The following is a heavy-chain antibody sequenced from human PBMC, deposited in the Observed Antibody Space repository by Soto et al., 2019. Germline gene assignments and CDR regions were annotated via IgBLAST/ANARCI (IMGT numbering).Heavy chain of an antibody. D-gene: IGHD1-20*01. J-gene: IGHJ6*02. V-gene: IGHV4-59*01. CDR3: ARGNNWNYYYYRLDV. Sequence: QEQLQESGPGLVKPSETLSLTCTVSGDSISRYYWSWIRQPPGKGLEWIGYISHGGSTNYNPSLKRRVSVSLDTSKHQFSLTLSSVTAADTAIYYCARGNNWNYYYYRLDVWGQGTTVTVSS. CDR2: ISHGGST. CDR1: GDSISRYY.